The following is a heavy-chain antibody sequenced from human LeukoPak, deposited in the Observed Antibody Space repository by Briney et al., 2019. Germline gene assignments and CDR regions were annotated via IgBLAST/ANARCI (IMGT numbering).Heavy chain of an antibody. J-gene: IGHJ4*02. Sequence: TSETLSLTCAVYGGSFSGYYWSWIPQPPGKGLEWIGQITHSGSTNYNPSLKSRVTISVDTSKNQFSLKLNSVTAADTAVYYCARGQGGISAAGHYFDYWGQGTLVTVSS. V-gene: IGHV4-34*01. CDR2: ITHSGST. CDR3: ARGQGGISAAGHYFDY. CDR1: GGSFSGYY. D-gene: IGHD6-13*01.